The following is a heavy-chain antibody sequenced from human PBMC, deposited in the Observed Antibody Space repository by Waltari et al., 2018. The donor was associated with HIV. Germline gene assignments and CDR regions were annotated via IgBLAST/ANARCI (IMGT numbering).Heavy chain of an antibody. J-gene: IGHJ3*02. D-gene: IGHD3-10*01. CDR2: IYTSGST. Sequence: QVQLQEPGPGLAQPLENPSLTRTAPSDTISSYYWAWTRQTAGKGLEWIGRIYTSGSTNYNPSLKSRVTMSVDTSKNQFSLKLSSVTAADTAVYYCARALLWFGDLDAFDIWGQGTMVTVSS. V-gene: IGHV4-4*07. CDR3: ARALLWFGDLDAFDI. CDR1: SDTISSYY.